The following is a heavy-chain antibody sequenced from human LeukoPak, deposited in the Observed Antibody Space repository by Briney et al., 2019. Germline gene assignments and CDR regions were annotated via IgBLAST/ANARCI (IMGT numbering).Heavy chain of an antibody. CDR2: IGRNGGST. J-gene: IGHJ6*02. V-gene: IGHV3-64*04. D-gene: IGHD5-24*01. CDR1: GFTFSSYA. Sequence: PGGSLRLSCSASGFTFSSYAMHWVRQAPGKGLQFVSAIGRNGGSTYYADSVKGRFTISRDNAKNSLYLQMDSLRAEDTAVYYCARGEDGYNYYYYYGMDVWGQGTTVTVSS. CDR3: ARGEDGYNYYYYYGMDV.